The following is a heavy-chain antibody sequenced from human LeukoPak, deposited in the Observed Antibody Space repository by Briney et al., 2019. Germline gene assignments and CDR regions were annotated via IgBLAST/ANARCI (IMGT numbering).Heavy chain of an antibody. V-gene: IGHV3-21*01. CDR1: GFTFSSYS. CDR2: ITSSSSYI. Sequence: NSGGSLRLSCAASGFTFSSYSMNWVRQAPGKGLEWVSSITSSSSYIYYADSVKGRFTISRDNAKNSLYLQMNSLRAEDTAVYYCARSYSSSRGTFDYWGQGTLVTVSS. J-gene: IGHJ4*02. D-gene: IGHD6-6*01. CDR3: ARSYSSSRGTFDY.